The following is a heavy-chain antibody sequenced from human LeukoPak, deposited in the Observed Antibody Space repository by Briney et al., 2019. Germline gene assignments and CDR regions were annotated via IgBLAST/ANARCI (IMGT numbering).Heavy chain of an antibody. CDR3: AWRPGLNYYYYYMDI. CDR2: INHSGST. J-gene: IGHJ6*03. V-gene: IGHV4-34*01. CDR1: GGSFSGYY. D-gene: IGHD3-10*01. Sequence: SETLSLTCAVYGGSFSGYYWSWIRQPPGKGLEWIGEINHSGSTNYNPSLKSRVTISVDTSKNQFSLKLSSVTAADTAVYYCAWRPGLNYYYYYMDIWGKGTTVTVSS.